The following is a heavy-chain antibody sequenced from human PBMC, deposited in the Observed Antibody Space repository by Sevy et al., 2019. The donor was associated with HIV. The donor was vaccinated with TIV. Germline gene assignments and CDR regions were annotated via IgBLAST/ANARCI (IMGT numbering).Heavy chain of an antibody. J-gene: IGHJ4*02. CDR1: GFTFSSYS. V-gene: IGHV3-48*02. Sequence: GGSLRLSCAASGFTFSSYSMNWVRQAPGKGLEWVSYISSSSSTIYYADYVKGRFTISRDNAKNSLYLQMNSLRDEDTAVYYCAREYYYDSSGRYVHYFDYWGQGTLVTVSS. CDR3: AREYYYDSSGRYVHYFDY. CDR2: ISSSSSTI. D-gene: IGHD3-22*01.